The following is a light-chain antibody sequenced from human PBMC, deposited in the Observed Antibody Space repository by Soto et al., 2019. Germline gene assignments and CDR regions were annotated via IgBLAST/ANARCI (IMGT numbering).Light chain of an antibody. CDR2: GAS. J-gene: IGKJ2*01. CDR1: QSVSSN. CDR3: QQYNNWPPMYT. V-gene: IGKV3-15*01. Sequence: EIVMTQSPVTLSVSPGERATLSSRASQSVSSNLAWYQQKPGQAPRLLIYGASTRATGIPARFSGSGSGTEFTLTISSLQSEDFAVYYCQQYNNWPPMYTFGQGTKLEIK.